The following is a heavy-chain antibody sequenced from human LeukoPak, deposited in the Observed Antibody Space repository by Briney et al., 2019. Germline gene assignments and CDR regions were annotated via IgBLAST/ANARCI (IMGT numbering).Heavy chain of an antibody. CDR3: AKGFLPTSSSSNYVSFDF. CDR1: GFTFSTYA. Sequence: GGSLRLSCAVSGFTFSTYAMTWVRQAPGKGLEWVSSIGGSGGGTYYADSVKGRFTISRDDSKNTLYLQMNSLRAEDTAVYYCAKGFLPTSSSSNYVSFDFWGQGTLVTVSS. D-gene: IGHD6-13*01. CDR2: IGGSGGGT. V-gene: IGHV3-23*01. J-gene: IGHJ4*02.